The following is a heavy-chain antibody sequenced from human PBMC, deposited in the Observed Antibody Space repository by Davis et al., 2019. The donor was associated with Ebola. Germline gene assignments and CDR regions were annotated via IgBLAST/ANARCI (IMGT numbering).Heavy chain of an antibody. J-gene: IGHJ6*02. Sequence: PGGSLRLSCAASGFTFSSYSMNWVRQAPGKGLEWVSYISSSSSTIYYADSVKGRFTISRDNAKNSLYLQMNSLRDEDTAVYYCARDSREWELLVPYYYYGMDVWGQGTTVTVSS. CDR3: ARDSREWELLVPYYYYGMDV. CDR1: GFTFSSYS. CDR2: ISSSSSTI. V-gene: IGHV3-48*02. D-gene: IGHD1-26*01.